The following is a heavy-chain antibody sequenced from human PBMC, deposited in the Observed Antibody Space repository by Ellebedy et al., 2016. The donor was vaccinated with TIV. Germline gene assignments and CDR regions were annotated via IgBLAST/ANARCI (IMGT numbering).Heavy chain of an antibody. J-gene: IGHJ6*02. V-gene: IGHV3-15*07. CDR3: TTDQRLTYYDFWSGYYTGKDYYYGMDV. Sequence: GESLKISCAASGFTFSNAWMNWVRQAPGKGLEWVGRIKSKTDGGTTDYAAPVKGRFTISRADSKNTLYLQMNSQKTEDKAVYYCTTDQRLTYYDFWSGYYTGKDYYYGMDVWGQGTTVTVSS. D-gene: IGHD3-3*01. CDR2: IKSKTDGGTT. CDR1: GFTFSNAW.